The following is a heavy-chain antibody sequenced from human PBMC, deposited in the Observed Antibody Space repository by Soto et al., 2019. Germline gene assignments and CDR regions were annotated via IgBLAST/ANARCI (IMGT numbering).Heavy chain of an antibody. V-gene: IGHV1-69*13. CDR3: AKSAQMDAGEKYYYDL. Sequence: GASVKVSCKASGGTFSTFGISWVRQAPGQGLEWMGGIIPFFGTARYSQKFEDRITITAEESTNTVYMDLRSRTSEDTAIYYCAKSAQMDAGEKYYYDLGGPGAMGHVSS. D-gene: IGHD4-17*01. J-gene: IGHJ4*02. CDR2: IIPFFGTA. CDR1: GGTFSTFG.